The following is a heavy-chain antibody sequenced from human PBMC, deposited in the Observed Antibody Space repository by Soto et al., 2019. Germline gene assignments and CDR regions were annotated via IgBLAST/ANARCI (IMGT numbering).Heavy chain of an antibody. V-gene: IGHV3-15*07. D-gene: IGHD1-26*01. CDR2: IKSKTNGGTT. CDR1: GFSFASGW. CDR3: TTERGGPFDI. Sequence: GGSLRLSCAASGFSFASGWMNWVRQAPGKGLGWVGRIKSKTNGGTTDYAAPVKGRFTISKDDSKNTLFLQVNSLKIEDTAVYSCTTERGGPFDIWGQGTMATVSS. J-gene: IGHJ3*02.